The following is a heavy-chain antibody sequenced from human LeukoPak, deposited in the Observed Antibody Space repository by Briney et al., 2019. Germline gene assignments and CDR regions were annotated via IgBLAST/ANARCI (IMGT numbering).Heavy chain of an antibody. CDR1: GFTFSSYS. Sequence: GGSLRLSCAASGFTFSSYSMNWVRQAPGKGLEWVSSISSSSSYIYYADSVKGRFTTSRDNAKNSLYLQMSSLRAEDTAVYYCARGDPGSFDYWGQGTLVTVSS. CDR2: ISSSSSYI. V-gene: IGHV3-21*01. J-gene: IGHJ4*02. CDR3: ARGDPGSFDY. D-gene: IGHD1-26*01.